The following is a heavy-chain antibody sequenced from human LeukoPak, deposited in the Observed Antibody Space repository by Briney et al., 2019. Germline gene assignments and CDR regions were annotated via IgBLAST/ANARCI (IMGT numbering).Heavy chain of an antibody. V-gene: IGHV1-2*02. CDR3: ARGGSWYSSGYPAVY. J-gene: IGHJ4*02. CDR1: GYIFTGFY. CDR2: INPNNGGT. D-gene: IGHD5-18*01. Sequence: ASVRVSCTASGYIFTGFYIHWVRQAPGLGLEWMGWINPNNGGTNYAQKLQGRVSITRDTSIYTAYLDLSRLRSDDTAVYYCARGGSWYSSGYPAVYWGQGALVTVSS.